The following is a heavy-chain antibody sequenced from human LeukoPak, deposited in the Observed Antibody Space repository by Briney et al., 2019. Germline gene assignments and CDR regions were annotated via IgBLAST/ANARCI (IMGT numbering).Heavy chain of an antibody. CDR2: INHSGST. J-gene: IGHJ4*02. CDR3: ARGGGSSSWYYG. D-gene: IGHD6-13*01. CDR1: GGSFSGYY. V-gene: IGHV4-34*01. Sequence: SETLSLTCAVYGGSFSGYYWSWIRQPPGKGLEWIGEINHSGSTNYNPSLKSRVTISVDTSKNQFSLKLSSVTGAGTAVYYCARGGGSSSWYYGWGQGTLVTVSS.